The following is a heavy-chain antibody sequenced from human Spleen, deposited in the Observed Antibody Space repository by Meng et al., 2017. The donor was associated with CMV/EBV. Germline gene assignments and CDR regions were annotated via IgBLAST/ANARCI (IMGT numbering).Heavy chain of an antibody. Sequence: VWVVAVVGCFVMPGGSLGLSCAASGFTFNCYYLGLIRQDPVKGLGWVSYISSSSSYTNYADSVKGRFTISIDNAKNSLYLQMNSVRAEDTAVYYCARGGDYVWGSYDYWGQGTLVTVSS. D-gene: IGHD3-16*01. V-gene: IGHV3-11*06. J-gene: IGHJ4*02. CDR2: ISSSSSYT. CDR3: ARGGDYVWGSYDY. CDR1: GFTFNCYY.